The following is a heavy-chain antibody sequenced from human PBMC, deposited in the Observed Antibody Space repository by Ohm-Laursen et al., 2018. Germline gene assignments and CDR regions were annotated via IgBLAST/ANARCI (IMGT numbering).Heavy chain of an antibody. V-gene: IGHV3-72*01. CDR3: ARTTNSYGMDV. CDR1: GFTFSDHY. Sequence: SLRLSCAASGFTFSDHYMDWVRQAPGKGLEWVGRTRNKANSYTTEYAASVKGRFTISRDDSKNSLYLQMNSLKTEDTAVYYCARTTNSYGMDVWGQGTTVTVPS. J-gene: IGHJ6*02. D-gene: IGHD4-11*01. CDR2: TRNKANSYTT.